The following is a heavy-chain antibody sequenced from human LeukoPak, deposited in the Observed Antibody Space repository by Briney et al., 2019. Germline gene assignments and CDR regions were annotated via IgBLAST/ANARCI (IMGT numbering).Heavy chain of an antibody. CDR3: ARGQPPYSDGSAYYAGGFYYFDR. CDR1: GGSLSGHY. V-gene: IGHV4-34*01. CDR2: INHSGSA. D-gene: IGHD3-22*01. Sequence: SETLSLTCVVSGGSLSGHYWTWIRQTAGKGLEWIGEINHSGSAKYNPSLKSRVSISVTFPKNQFSLDLTSVTAADTAVYYCARGQPPYSDGSAYYAGGFYYFDRWGQGTLVTVSS. J-gene: IGHJ4*02.